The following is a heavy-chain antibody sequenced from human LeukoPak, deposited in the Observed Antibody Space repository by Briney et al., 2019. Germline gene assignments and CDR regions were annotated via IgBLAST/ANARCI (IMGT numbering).Heavy chain of an antibody. V-gene: IGHV4-34*01. CDR1: GGSFSGYY. D-gene: IGHD1-1*01. CDR2: INHSGST. CDR3: ARGLRGTFDY. Sequence: SETLSLTCAVYGGSFSGYYWSWIRQPPGKGLEWIGEINHSGSTNYNPSLKSRVTISVDTSKNQFSLKLSSVTAADTAVYYCARGLRGTFDYWGQGTLVTVSS. J-gene: IGHJ4*02.